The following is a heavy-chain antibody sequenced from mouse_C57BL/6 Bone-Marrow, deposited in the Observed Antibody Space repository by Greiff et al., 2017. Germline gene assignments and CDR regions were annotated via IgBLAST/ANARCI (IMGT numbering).Heavy chain of an antibody. CDR3: ARDYYDYGFAY. D-gene: IGHD2-4*01. CDR1: GYTFTDYY. Sequence: EVQLQESGPVLVKPGASVKMSCKASGYTFTDYYMNWVKQSHGKSLEWIGVINPYNGGTSYNQKFKGKATLTVDKSSSTAYMELNSLTSEDSAVYYCARDYYDYGFAYWGQGTLVTVSA. V-gene: IGHV1-19*01. CDR2: INPYNGGT. J-gene: IGHJ3*01.